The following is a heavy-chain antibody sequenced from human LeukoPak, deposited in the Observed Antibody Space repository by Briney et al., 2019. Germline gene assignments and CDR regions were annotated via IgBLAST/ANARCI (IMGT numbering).Heavy chain of an antibody. V-gene: IGHV3-11*04. CDR1: GFSFSNYF. D-gene: IGHD1-26*01. J-gene: IGHJ4*02. Sequence: GGSLRLSCEASGFSFSNYFMSWIRQAPGKGLEWVSYITNSGRSTNYADAVKGRFTISRDNAKKSIYLEMTDLRAEDTGVYCCAREASGNYHVFDSWGQGTLVTVSS. CDR3: AREASGNYHVFDS. CDR2: ITNSGRST.